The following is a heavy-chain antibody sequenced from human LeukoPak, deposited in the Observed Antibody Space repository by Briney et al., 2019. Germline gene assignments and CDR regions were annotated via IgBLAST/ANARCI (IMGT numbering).Heavy chain of an antibody. Sequence: SETLSLTCTVSGGPISSYYWSWIRQPAGKGLEWIGRIYTSGSTNYSPSLKSRVTMSVDTSKNQFSLKLSSVTAADTAVYYCARAWISVSNYWDYYGMDVWGQGTTVTVSS. D-gene: IGHD4/OR15-4a*01. V-gene: IGHV4-4*07. CDR2: IYTSGST. CDR1: GGPISSYY. CDR3: ARAWISVSNYWDYYGMDV. J-gene: IGHJ6*02.